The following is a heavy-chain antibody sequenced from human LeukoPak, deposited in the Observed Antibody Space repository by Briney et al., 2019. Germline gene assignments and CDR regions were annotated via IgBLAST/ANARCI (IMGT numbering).Heavy chain of an antibody. CDR3: AKDLLGWSSPR. CDR1: GGSISSGNYY. D-gene: IGHD3-3*01. CDR2: IYTSGST. V-gene: IGHV4-61*02. J-gene: IGHJ3*01. Sequence: SETLSLTCTVSGGSISSGNYYWSWIRQPAGRGLEWIGRIYTSGSTTYNPSLKSRVTISVDTSKNQFSLKVISVTAADTAVYYCAKDLLGWSSPRWGQGTMVTVPS.